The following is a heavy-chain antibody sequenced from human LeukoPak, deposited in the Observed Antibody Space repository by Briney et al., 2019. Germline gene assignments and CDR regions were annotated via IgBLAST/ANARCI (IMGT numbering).Heavy chain of an antibody. J-gene: IGHJ4*02. Sequence: GSLRLSCAASGFTFSDYYMSWIRQAPGKGLEWVSSISSSSSYIYYADSVKGRFTISRDNAKNSLYLQMNSLRAEDTAVYYCARDPTSITMVRGVIWGDYWGQGTLVTVSS. CDR2: ISSSSSYI. D-gene: IGHD3-10*01. V-gene: IGHV3-11*06. CDR1: GFTFSDYY. CDR3: ARDPTSITMVRGVIWGDY.